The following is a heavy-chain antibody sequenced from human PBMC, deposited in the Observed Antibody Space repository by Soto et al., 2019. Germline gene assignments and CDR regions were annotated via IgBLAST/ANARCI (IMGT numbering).Heavy chain of an antibody. CDR1: GYTFSTKY. V-gene: IGHV1-2*02. J-gene: IGHJ4*02. CDR2: VNPNTGGT. D-gene: IGHD3-22*01. Sequence: GASVKVSCKASGYTFSTKYLHRVRQAPGQGLEWMGWVNPNTGGTRYAQKFKGRVTMTSDTSINTAYMDLSSLRSDDTAVYYCARIGYYIDYDYWGQGTLVTVSS. CDR3: ARIGYYIDYDY.